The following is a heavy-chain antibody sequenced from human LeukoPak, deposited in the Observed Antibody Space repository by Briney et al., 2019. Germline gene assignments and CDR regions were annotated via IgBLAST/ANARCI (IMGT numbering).Heavy chain of an antibody. CDR3: ARQYYGAFDY. V-gene: IGHV4-61*02. Sequence: PSETLSLTCTVSGGSVSSGYYYWNWIRQPAGKGLEWIARIDTSGSTVYNPSLKSRVTLSGDTSKNQFSLNLSSVTAADTAVYYCARQYYGAFDYWGLGTLVTVSS. CDR2: IDTSGST. CDR1: GGSVSSGYYY. D-gene: IGHD4/OR15-4a*01. J-gene: IGHJ4*02.